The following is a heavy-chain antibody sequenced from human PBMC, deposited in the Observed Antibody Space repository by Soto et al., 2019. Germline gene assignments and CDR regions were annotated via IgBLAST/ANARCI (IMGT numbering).Heavy chain of an antibody. D-gene: IGHD2-21*01. CDR2: IYPGDSDT. J-gene: IGHJ4*02. CDR3: ARLVNIFDFDY. CDR1: GYSFTNYW. Sequence: PAESVKISCNGSGYSFTNYWNGWVRQMPGKGLEWMGIIYPGDSDTRYSPSFQGQVTISADKSISTAYLQWSSLKASDTAMYYCARLVNIFDFDYWGQGTLVTVS. V-gene: IGHV5-51*01.